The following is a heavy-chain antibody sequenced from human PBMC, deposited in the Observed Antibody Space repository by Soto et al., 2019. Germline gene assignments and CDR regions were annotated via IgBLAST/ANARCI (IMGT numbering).Heavy chain of an antibody. J-gene: IGHJ5*02. CDR1: GGSISSSSYY. CDR3: ARHLAPGEERYFDWLSGLGQGWFDP. V-gene: IGHV4-39*01. D-gene: IGHD3-9*01. CDR2: IYYSGST. Sequence: SETLSLTCTVSGGSISSSSYYWGWIRQPPGKGLEWIGSIYYSGSTYYNPSLKSRVTISVDTSRNQCSLRLSSVTAADTAVYYCARHLAPGEERYFDWLSGLGQGWFDPWGQGTLVTVSS.